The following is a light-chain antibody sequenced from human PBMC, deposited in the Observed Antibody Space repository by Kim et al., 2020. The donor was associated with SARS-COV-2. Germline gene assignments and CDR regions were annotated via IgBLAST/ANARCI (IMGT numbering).Light chain of an antibody. V-gene: IGLV2-8*01. CDR1: SSDVGGYNY. J-gene: IGLJ3*02. CDR3: SSYAGSNNFWV. CDR2: EVS. Sequence: QSGTISCTGTSSDVGGYNYVSWYQQHPGKAPKLMIYEVSKRPSGVPDRFSGSKSGNTASLTVSGLQAEDEADYYCSSYAGSNNFWVFGGGTQLTVL.